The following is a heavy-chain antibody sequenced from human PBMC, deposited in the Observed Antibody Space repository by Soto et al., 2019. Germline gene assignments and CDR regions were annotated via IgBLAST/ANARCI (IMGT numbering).Heavy chain of an antibody. CDR2: ISWDGGGT. D-gene: IGHD1-26*01. CDR1: GFRCDDYS. J-gene: IGHJ4*02. V-gene: IGHV3-43*01. CDR3: AKGLIVGATFALDY. Sequence: GGSVRLSCGAFGFRCDDYSMHWVRQAPGKGLEWVSLISWDGGGTYYADSVRGRFTISRDNSKNYLYLKMNSLTTEDTALYYCAKGLIVGATFALDYSGQGTLVTVSS.